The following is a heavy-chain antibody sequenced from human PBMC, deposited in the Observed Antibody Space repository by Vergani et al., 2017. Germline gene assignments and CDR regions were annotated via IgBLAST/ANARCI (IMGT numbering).Heavy chain of an antibody. V-gene: IGHV3-9*01. CDR3: AKDEQWLVPPDAFDI. J-gene: IGHJ3*02. CDR2: ISRNSGSI. D-gene: IGHD6-19*01. Sequence: EVQLVESGGGLVQPGRSLRLSCAASGFTFDDYAMHWVRQAPGKGLEWVSGISRNSGSIGYADSVKGRFTISRDNAKNSLYLQMNSLRAEDTAVYYCAKDEQWLVPPDAFDIWGQGTMVTVSS. CDR1: GFTFDDYA.